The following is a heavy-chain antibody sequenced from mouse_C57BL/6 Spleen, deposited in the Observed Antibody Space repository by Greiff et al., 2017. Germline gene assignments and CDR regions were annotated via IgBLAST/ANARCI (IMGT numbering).Heavy chain of an antibody. CDR2: IYPRSGNT. J-gene: IGHJ3*01. Sequence: VKLMESGAELARPGASVKLSCKASGYTFTSYGISWVKQRTGQGLEWIGEIYPRSGNTYYNAKFKGKATLTADKSSSTAYMELRSLTSEDSAVYFCARYYDEGVAYWGQGTLVTVSA. V-gene: IGHV1-81*01. CDR1: GYTFTSYG. CDR3: ARYYDEGVAY. D-gene: IGHD2-4*01.